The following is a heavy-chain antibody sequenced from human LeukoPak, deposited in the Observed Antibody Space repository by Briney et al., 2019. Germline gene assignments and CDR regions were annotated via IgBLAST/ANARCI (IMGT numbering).Heavy chain of an antibody. Sequence: EASVKVSCKASGYTFTSYDINWVRRATGQGLEWMGWMNPNSGNTGYAQKFQGRVTMTRNTSISTAYMELSSLRSEDTAVYYCARGGYSSSWYGPRGMDVWGQGTTVTVSS. J-gene: IGHJ6*02. D-gene: IGHD6-13*01. CDR3: ARGGYSSSWYGPRGMDV. CDR2: MNPNSGNT. CDR1: GYTFTSYD. V-gene: IGHV1-8*01.